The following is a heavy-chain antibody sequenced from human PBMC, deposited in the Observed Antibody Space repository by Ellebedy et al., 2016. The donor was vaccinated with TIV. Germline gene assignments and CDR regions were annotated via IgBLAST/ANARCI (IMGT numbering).Heavy chain of an antibody. CDR1: GFSLSTSGVG. D-gene: IGHD3-9*01. CDR3: AHRKSYYDILTGYYRSEDFGYFDL. CDR2: IYWDDDK. J-gene: IGHJ2*01. V-gene: IGHV2-5*02. Sequence: SGPTLVKPTQTLTLTCTFSGFSLSTSGVGVGWIRQPPGKALEWLALIYWDDDKRYSPSLKSRLTITKDTSKNQVVLTMTNMDPVDTATYYCAHRKSYYDILTGYYRSEDFGYFDLWGHGTLVTVSS.